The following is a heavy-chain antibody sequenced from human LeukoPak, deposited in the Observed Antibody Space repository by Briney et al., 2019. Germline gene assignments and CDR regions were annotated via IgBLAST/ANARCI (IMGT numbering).Heavy chain of an antibody. CDR1: GYTFTGYY. J-gene: IGHJ4*02. CDR2: INPSGDSK. D-gene: IGHD3-3*01. Sequence: GASVKVSCKASGYTFTGYYMHWVRQAPGQGLEWMGIINPSGDSKDYAQNFQGRVSMTRDTSTSTVYMEVSSLRSEDTAVYYCVRADDQHFDYWGQGTLVTVSS. CDR3: VRADDQHFDY. V-gene: IGHV1-46*01.